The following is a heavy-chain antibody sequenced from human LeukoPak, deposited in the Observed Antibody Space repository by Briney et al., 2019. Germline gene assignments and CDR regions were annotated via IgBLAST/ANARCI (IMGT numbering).Heavy chain of an antibody. V-gene: IGHV4-34*01. CDR2: INHSGST. J-gene: IGHJ4*02. Sequence: PSETLSLTCAVYGGSFSGYYWSWIRQPPGKGLEWIGEINHSGSTYYNPSLKSRVTISVDTSKNQFSLKLSSVTAADTAVYYCARVPAQAEYFDYWGQGTLVTVSS. D-gene: IGHD6-19*01. CDR3: ARVPAQAEYFDY. CDR1: GGSFSGYY.